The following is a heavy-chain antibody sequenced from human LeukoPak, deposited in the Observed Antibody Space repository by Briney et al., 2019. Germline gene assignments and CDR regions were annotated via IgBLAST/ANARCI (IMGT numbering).Heavy chain of an antibody. V-gene: IGHV3-7*01. CDR3: ARQISGWYWFDP. Sequence: PGGSLRLXCAASGFTFSIYWMSWVRQAPGKGLEWVANIKQDGSEKYYVDSVKGRFTISRDNAKNSMYLQVNSLRAEDTAVYYCARQISGWYWFDPWGQGTLVTVSS. D-gene: IGHD3-22*01. CDR1: GFTFSIYW. CDR2: IKQDGSEK. J-gene: IGHJ5*02.